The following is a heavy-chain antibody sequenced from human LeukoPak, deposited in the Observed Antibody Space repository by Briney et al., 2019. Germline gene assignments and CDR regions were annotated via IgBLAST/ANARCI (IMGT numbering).Heavy chain of an antibody. V-gene: IGHV3-23*01. J-gene: IGHJ5*02. CDR1: GFTFSSYA. CDR3: AKSNWYSSSWYGVWFDP. CDR2: ISGSGGST. D-gene: IGHD6-13*01. Sequence: AGSLRLSCAASGFTFSSYAMSWVRQAPGKGLEWVSAISGSGGSTYYADSVTGRFTISRDNSKNTLYLQMNSLRAEDTAVYYCAKSNWYSSSWYGVWFDPWGQGTLVTVSS.